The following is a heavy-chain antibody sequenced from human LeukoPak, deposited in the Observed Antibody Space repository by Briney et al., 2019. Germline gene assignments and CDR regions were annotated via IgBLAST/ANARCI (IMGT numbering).Heavy chain of an antibody. Sequence: SETLSLPCAGYGGSFSGYYWSWIRQPPGKGLEWIGEINHSGSTNYNPSLKSRVTISVDTSKNQFSLKLSSVTAADTAVYYCARLSAYYYGSGSYGYWGQGTLVTVSS. CDR2: INHSGST. CDR3: ARLSAYYYGSGSYGY. J-gene: IGHJ4*02. V-gene: IGHV4-34*01. CDR1: GGSFSGYY. D-gene: IGHD3-10*01.